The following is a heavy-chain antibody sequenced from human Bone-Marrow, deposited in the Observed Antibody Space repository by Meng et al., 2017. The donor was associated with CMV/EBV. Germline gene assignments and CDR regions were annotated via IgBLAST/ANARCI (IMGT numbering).Heavy chain of an antibody. J-gene: IGHJ5*01. Sequence: ASVKVSCKATGYTFTDYYIHWVRQAPGQGLEWMGWINAKTGGATFAQNFEGRVTMTRDSSISTVYMQLTRLTFEDTAVYYCARDQGYFDSWGQGTLVTVSS. CDR1: GYTFTDYY. V-gene: IGHV1-2*02. CDR3: ARDQGYFDS. CDR2: INAKTGGA. D-gene: IGHD2-15*01.